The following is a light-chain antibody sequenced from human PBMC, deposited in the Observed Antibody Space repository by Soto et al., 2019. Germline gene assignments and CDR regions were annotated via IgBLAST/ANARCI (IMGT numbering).Light chain of an antibody. CDR3: SSYAGSSNV. CDR2: EVN. CDR1: SSDVGGYNY. Sequence: QSALTQPPSASGSPGQSVAISXTGTSSDVGGYNYVSWYQQHPGKAPKLMIYEVNKRPSGVPDRFSGSKSGNTASLTVSGXXXXXXXDYYCSSYAGSSNVFGTGTKVTVL. J-gene: IGLJ1*01. V-gene: IGLV2-8*01.